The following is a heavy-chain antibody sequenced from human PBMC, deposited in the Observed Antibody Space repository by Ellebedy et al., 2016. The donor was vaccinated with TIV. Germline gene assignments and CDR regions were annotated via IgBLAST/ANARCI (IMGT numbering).Heavy chain of an antibody. V-gene: IGHV4-34*01. D-gene: IGHD3-16*01. Sequence: GSLRLXCTVPGGSFLGYYWSWIRQSPGKGLQWIGEINPSGGINYTTSLKSRLTMSIDTSKRQISLKLKSATAADTAVYYCARGRTTMITNPKYFDYWGHGTPLTVSS. CDR1: GGSFLGYY. CDR2: INPSGGI. J-gene: IGHJ4*01. CDR3: ARGRTTMITNPKYFDY.